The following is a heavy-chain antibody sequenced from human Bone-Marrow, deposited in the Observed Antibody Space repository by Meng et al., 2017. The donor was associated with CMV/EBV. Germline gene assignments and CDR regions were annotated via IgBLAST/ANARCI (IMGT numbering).Heavy chain of an antibody. J-gene: IGHJ6*02. CDR1: GFTFGDYA. CDR3: TSLSYDSSGYYQLYGMDV. D-gene: IGHD3-22*01. V-gene: IGHV3-73*01. Sequence: GESLKISCTASGFTFGDYAMNWVRQASGKGLEWVGRIRSKANSYATAYAASVKGRFTISRDDSKNTAYLQMNSLKTEDTAVYYCTSLSYDSSGYYQLYGMDVWGQGTTVTVSS. CDR2: IRSKANSYAT.